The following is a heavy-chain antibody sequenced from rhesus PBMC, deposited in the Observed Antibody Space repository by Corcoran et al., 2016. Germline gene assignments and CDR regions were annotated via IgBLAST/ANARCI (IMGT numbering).Heavy chain of an antibody. J-gene: IGHJ4*01. CDR3: TRAYSNYHFDY. CDR2: ISIASSYI. Sequence: EVQLVESGGGLVQPGGSLRLSCAASGFTFSDYYMSWVRQAPGKWLEWVSSISIASSYIYYADSVKGRFTISRDNAKNSLSLQMNSLKTEDTAVYYCTRAYSNYHFDYWGQGVLVTVSS. V-gene: IGHV3S4*01. CDR1: GFTFSDYY. D-gene: IGHD4-23*01.